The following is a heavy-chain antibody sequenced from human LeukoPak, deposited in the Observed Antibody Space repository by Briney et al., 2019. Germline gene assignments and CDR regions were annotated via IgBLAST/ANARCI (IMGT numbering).Heavy chain of an antibody. J-gene: IGHJ5*02. CDR2: IKQDGSDK. Sequence: GGSLRLSCEASGFTFTTYWMTWIRQAPGKGLEWVANIKQDGSDKYYMDSVKGRFAISRDNAKNSVSLQMNSLRAEDTAVYYCARVAAAVPDQWGQGTLVTVSS. CDR3: ARVAAAVPDQ. D-gene: IGHD6-13*01. CDR1: GFTFTTYW. V-gene: IGHV3-7*04.